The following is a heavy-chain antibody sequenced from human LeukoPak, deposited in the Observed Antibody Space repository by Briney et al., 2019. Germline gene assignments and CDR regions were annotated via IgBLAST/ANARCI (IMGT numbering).Heavy chain of an antibody. CDR1: GGSISSGGYY. J-gene: IGHJ4*02. CDR3: ARRNYSNLDY. CDR2: IYYSGST. V-gene: IGHV4-61*08. D-gene: IGHD4-11*01. Sequence: PSETLSLTCTVSGGSISSGGYYWSWIRQPPGKGLEWIGYIYYSGSTNYNPSLKSRVTMSVDTSKNQFSLKLSSVTAADTAVYYCARRNYSNLDYWGQGTLVTVSS.